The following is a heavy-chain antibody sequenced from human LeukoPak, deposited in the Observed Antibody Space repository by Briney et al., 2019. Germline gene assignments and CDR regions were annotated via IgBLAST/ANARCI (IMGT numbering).Heavy chain of an antibody. V-gene: IGHV1-2*02. CDR3: AREPSGSGGYDY. D-gene: IGHD3-10*01. Sequence: ALVKVSCKASGFTFSGYYMHWVRQAPGQGLEWMAWISPNSGGTNYVQKFQGRVTVTRDTSISTDYMEISGLTSDDTALYYCAREPSGSGGYDYWGQGTLVTVSS. CDR1: GFTFSGYY. J-gene: IGHJ4*02. CDR2: ISPNSGGT.